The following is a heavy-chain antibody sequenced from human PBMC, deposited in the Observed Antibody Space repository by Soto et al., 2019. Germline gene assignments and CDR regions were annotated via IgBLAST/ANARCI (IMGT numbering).Heavy chain of an antibody. CDR2: IYLAGST. D-gene: IGHD6-19*01. CDR3: ARLVFHSLRGSCDDYSFYGLDV. V-gene: IGHV4-39*01. J-gene: IGHJ6*02. Sequence: SETLSLTCTVSGGSISSTDHYWGWVRQPPGKGLEWLGSIYLAGSTFHNPALKSRATISVDTSRNQFSLRLTTVTASDTAVYYCARLVFHSLRGSCDDYSFYGLDVWGQGTTVTVSS. CDR1: GGSISSTDHY.